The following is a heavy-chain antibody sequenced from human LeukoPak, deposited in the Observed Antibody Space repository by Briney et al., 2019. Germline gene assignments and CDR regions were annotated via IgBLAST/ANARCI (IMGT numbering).Heavy chain of an antibody. Sequence: GGSLRLSCAASGFAFSTYAMHWVRQAPGKGLEWVAVISYDGSNKYYADSVKGRFTISRDNSQNTLFLQMNSLRAEDTAVYYCARDPQYDILTGYLDYWGQGTLVTVSS. D-gene: IGHD3-9*01. V-gene: IGHV3-30*04. CDR1: GFAFSTYA. CDR3: ARDPQYDILTGYLDY. CDR2: ISYDGSNK. J-gene: IGHJ4*02.